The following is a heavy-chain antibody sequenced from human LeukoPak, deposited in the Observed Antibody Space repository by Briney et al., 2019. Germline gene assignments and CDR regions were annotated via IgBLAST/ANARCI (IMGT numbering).Heavy chain of an antibody. CDR2: VYSSGST. CDR3: VRGVRWHNYNYALAEVDS. V-gene: IGHV4-39*07. D-gene: IGHD5-24*01. J-gene: IGHJ4*02. CDR1: GGSISTIHYY. Sequence: SATLSPTCTVSGGSISTIHYYWAWIRQPPGNGLEWISTVYSSGSTYYNPSLASRATISIDTSENQFSLKLSSVTAADTAVYYCVRGVRWHNYNYALAEVDSWGQGTVVTVSP.